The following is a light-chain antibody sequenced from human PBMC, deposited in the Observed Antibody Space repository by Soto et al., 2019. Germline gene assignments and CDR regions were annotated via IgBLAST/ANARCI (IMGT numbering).Light chain of an antibody. V-gene: IGLV2-8*01. CDR2: EVT. CDR1: SSDVGAYNY. J-gene: IGLJ1*01. Sequence: QSVLTQPPSASGSPGQSVTISCTGTSSDVGAYNYVSWYHHRPGKAPKLMIYEVTKRPSGVPDRFSGAKYGNTASLTVSGLQAEDEADYYCTSHAGTNNFPYVFGTGTKLTVL. CDR3: TSHAGTNNFPYV.